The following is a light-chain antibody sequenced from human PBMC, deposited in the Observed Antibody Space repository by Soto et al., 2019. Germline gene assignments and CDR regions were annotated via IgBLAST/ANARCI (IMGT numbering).Light chain of an antibody. CDR1: QSISNW. J-gene: IGKJ1*01. Sequence: DIQMTQSPSSLSASVGDRVTITCRASQSISNWLAWYHQKPGTAPKPLIYQASTLESGVPSRFIGSGSGTEFTLTIRSLQPDHFATYYCHQYNSYSFGQGTKVDI. CDR2: QAS. CDR3: HQYNSYS. V-gene: IGKV1-5*01.